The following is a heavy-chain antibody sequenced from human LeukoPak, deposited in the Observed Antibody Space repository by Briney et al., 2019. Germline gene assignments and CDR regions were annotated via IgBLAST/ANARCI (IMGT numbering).Heavy chain of an antibody. D-gene: IGHD3-10*01. V-gene: IGHV4-30-2*01. CDR2: IYHSGST. CDR1: GGSISSGGYS. CDR3: AREAQTVYYGGAFDI. J-gene: IGHJ3*02. Sequence: PSETLSLTCAVSGGSISSGGYSWSWIRQPQGKGLEWIGYIYHSGSTYYNPSLKSRVTISVDRSKNQFSLKLSSVTAADTAVYYCAREAQTVYYGGAFDIWGQGTMVTVSS.